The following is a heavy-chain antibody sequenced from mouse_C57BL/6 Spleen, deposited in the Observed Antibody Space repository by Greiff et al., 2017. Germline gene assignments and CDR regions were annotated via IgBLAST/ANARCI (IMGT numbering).Heavy chain of an antibody. V-gene: IGHV1-52*01. D-gene: IGHD1-1*01. CDR2: IDPSDSET. J-gene: IGHJ2*01. CDR1: GYTFTSYW. Sequence: QVQLQQPGAELVRPGSSVKLSCKASGYTFTSYWMHWVKQRPIQGLEWIGNIDPSDSETHYTQKFKDKANLTVAKSSTTAYMQLRSLTSEDSAVDYYSSSGATVVGLDYWGQGTTLTVSS. CDR3: SSSGATVVGLDY.